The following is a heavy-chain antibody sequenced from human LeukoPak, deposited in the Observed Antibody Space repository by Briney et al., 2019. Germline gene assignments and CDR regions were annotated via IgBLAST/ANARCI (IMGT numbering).Heavy chain of an antibody. CDR2: ISYDGSEK. Sequence: PGGSLRLSCAGSGFTFSTYVIYWVRQAPGKGLEWVAVISYDGSEKYYGDSVKGRFTISRDNSKNTVYVQMNSLRADDTAVYYCAKDSVAVAGNIYYGMDVWGQGTTVTVSS. J-gene: IGHJ6*02. CDR3: AKDSVAVAGNIYYGMDV. D-gene: IGHD2-15*01. V-gene: IGHV3-30*18. CDR1: GFTFSTYV.